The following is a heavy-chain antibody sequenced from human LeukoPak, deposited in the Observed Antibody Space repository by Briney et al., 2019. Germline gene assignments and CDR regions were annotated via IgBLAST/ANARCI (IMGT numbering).Heavy chain of an antibody. J-gene: IGHJ3*02. V-gene: IGHV4-39*01. CDR2: IYYSGST. CDR3: ARRPLKGVYSSGASDI. CDR1: GGSISSSSYY. D-gene: IGHD5-18*01. Sequence: KSSETLSLTCTVSGGSISSSSYYWGWIRQPPGKGLEWIGSIYYSGSTYYNPSLKSRVTISVDTSKNQFSLKLSSVTAADTAVYYCARRPLKGVYSSGASDIWGQGTMVTVSS.